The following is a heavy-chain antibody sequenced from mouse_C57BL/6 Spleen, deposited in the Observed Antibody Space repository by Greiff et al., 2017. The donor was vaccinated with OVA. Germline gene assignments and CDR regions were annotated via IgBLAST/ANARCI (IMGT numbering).Heavy chain of an antibody. CDR3: ARWPYFDY. CDR1: GYTFTSYW. J-gene: IGHJ2*01. Sequence: QVQLQQSGAELVKPGASVKLSCKASGYTFTSYWMQWVKQRPGQGLEWIGEIDPSDSYTNYNQKFKGKATLTVDTSSSTAYMQLSSLTSEDSAVYYCARWPYFDYWGQGTTLTVSS. V-gene: IGHV1-50*01. D-gene: IGHD2-3*01. CDR2: IDPSDSYT.